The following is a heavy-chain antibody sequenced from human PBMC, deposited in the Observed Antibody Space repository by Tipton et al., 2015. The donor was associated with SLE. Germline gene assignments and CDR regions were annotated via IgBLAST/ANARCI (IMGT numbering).Heavy chain of an antibody. CDR3: AREARGFDY. CDR1: GFTFSSYW. V-gene: IGHV3-30*03. J-gene: IGHJ4*02. Sequence: SLRLSCAASGFTFSSYWMHWVRQAPGKGLEWVSVFSYDGINKKYAGSVKGRFTISRDSSKNTLYLQMNSLRAEDTAMYFCAREARGFDYWGQGTLVTVSS. CDR2: FSYDGINK.